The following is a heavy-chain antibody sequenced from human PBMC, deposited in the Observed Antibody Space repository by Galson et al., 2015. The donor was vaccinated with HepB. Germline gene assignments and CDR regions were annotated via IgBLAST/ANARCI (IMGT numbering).Heavy chain of an antibody. CDR3: AKDRKFSSGWKNVFDI. D-gene: IGHD6-25*01. Sequence: SLRLSCAASGFIFSGYGMHWVRQAPGRGPEWVAVTSDDGNIRHYAESVKGRFTISRDNSKNTLYLQMHSLRVEDTAVYYCAKDRKFSSGWKNVFDIWGQGTMVTVSS. CDR1: GFIFSGYG. J-gene: IGHJ3*02. CDR2: TSDDGNIR. V-gene: IGHV3-30*18.